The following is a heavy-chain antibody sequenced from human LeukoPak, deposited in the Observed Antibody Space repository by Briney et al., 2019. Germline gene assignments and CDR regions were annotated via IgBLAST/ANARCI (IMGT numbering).Heavy chain of an antibody. J-gene: IGHJ2*01. CDR3: ARVDHAGYCSGGSCYGPHWRYFDL. Sequence: PGGSLRLSCAASGFTFSSYSMNWVRQAPGKGLEWVSSISSSSSYIYYADSVKGRFTISRDNAKNSLYLQMNSLRAEDTAVYYCARVDHAGYCSGGSCYGPHWRYFDLWGRGTLVTVSS. CDR2: ISSSSSYI. D-gene: IGHD2-15*01. V-gene: IGHV3-21*01. CDR1: GFTFSSYS.